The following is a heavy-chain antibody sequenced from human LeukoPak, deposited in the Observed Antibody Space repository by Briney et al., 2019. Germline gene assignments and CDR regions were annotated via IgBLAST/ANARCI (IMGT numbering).Heavy chain of an antibody. J-gene: IGHJ4*02. CDR1: GFTVSSKY. Sequence: GGSLRLSCAVSGFTVSSKYMSWVRQAPGKGLERVSVIYSGGSTYYADSVQGRFSISRDNSKNTLYLQMNSLRAEDTAVYYCAREEGYSYGYHYFDYWGQGTLVTVSS. CDR3: AREEGYSYGYHYFDY. V-gene: IGHV3-53*01. CDR2: IYSGGST. D-gene: IGHD5-18*01.